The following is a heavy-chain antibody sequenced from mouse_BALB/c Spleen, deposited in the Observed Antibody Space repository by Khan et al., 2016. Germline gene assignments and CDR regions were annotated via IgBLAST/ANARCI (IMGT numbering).Heavy chain of an antibody. V-gene: IGHV14-3*02. CDR3: ATTVVADFDD. Sequence: EVQLQESGAELVKPGASVKLSCTASGFNIKDTYMHWVKQRPEQGLEWIGRIDPANGNTKYDPKFQGKATITADTSSNTAYLQRSSLTAEDTAVYYWATTVVADFDDWGQGTTLTVSS. D-gene: IGHD1-1*01. CDR2: IDPANGNT. J-gene: IGHJ2*01. CDR1: GFNIKDTY.